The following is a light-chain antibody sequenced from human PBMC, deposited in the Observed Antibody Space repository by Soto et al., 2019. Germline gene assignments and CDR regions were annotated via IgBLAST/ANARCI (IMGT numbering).Light chain of an antibody. CDR2: DVT. CDR1: SSDVGDYNY. V-gene: IGLV2-14*01. Sequence: LTQPDSVSGSPGQSITISCTGTSSDVGDYNYVSWYQQHPGNVPKLIIYDVTNRPPGVSNRFSGSKSANTASLTISGLQPEDEADYYCTSYTTSNTYVFGTGTKVTVL. J-gene: IGLJ1*01. CDR3: TSYTTSNTYV.